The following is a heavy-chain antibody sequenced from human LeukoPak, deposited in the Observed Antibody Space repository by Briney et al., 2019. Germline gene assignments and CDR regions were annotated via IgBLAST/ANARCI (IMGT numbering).Heavy chain of an antibody. CDR2: ISSSGSTI. J-gene: IGHJ5*02. V-gene: IGHV3-11*01. D-gene: IGHD6-6*01. CDR3: ARDRDSSSSYNWLDP. CDR1: GFTFSDYY. Sequence: GGSLRLSCAASGFTFSDYYMSWIRQAPGKGLEWVSYISSSGSTIYYADSVKSRFTISRDNAKNSLYLQMNSLRAEDTAVYYCARDRDSSSSYNWLDPWGQGTLVTVSS.